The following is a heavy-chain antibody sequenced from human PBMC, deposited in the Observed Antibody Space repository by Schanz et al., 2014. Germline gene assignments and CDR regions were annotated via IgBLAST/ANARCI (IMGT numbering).Heavy chain of an antibody. CDR2: FNPGNGGA. CDR3: ARDWGQGYFGSGEH. D-gene: IGHD3-10*01. J-gene: IGHJ1*01. V-gene: IGHV1-2*05. Sequence: QVQLVQSGAEVKKPGDSVTVSCKVSGFIFTGYFIHWIRQAPGQGLEWMGRFNPGNGGANFAEKFQGRVAMKREKERKKYAMELTSRNSEEKEGDYCARDWGQGYFGSGEHWGQGPLLPLSS. CDR1: GFIFTGYF.